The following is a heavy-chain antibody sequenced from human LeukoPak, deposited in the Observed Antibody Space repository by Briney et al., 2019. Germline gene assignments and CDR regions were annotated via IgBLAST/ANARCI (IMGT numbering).Heavy chain of an antibody. V-gene: IGHV1-8*01. CDR3: ARGVADYDFWSGTVDYYYGMDV. CDR2: MNPNSGNT. CDR1: GYTFTSYD. D-gene: IGHD3-3*01. Sequence: GASVKVSCKASGYTFTSYDINWVRQATGQGLEWMGWMNPNSGNTGYAQKFQGRVTMTRNTSISTAYMGLSSLRSEDTAVYYCARGVADYDFWSGTVDYYYGMDVWGQGTTVTVSS. J-gene: IGHJ6*02.